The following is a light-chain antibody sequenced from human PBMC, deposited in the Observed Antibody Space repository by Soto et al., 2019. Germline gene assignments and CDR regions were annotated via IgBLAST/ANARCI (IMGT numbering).Light chain of an antibody. J-gene: IGKJ4*01. Sequence: EIVLTQSPDTLSLSPGERATLSCRASQSVMSNYLAWYQQKPGQATRVRIYDASSRATGIPDRFSGSGSGTDVTLTISRLEPEDFAVYYCQQYGSTPLTFGGGTEVDIK. CDR1: QSVMSNY. CDR3: QQYGSTPLT. V-gene: IGKV3-20*01. CDR2: DAS.